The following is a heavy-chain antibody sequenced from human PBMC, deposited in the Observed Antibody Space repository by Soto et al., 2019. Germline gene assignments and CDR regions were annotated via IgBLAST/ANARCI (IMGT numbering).Heavy chain of an antibody. J-gene: IGHJ6*02. CDR2: IIPIFGTA. Sequence: QVQLVQSGAEVKKPGSSVKVSCKASGGTFSSYAISWVRQAPGQGLEWMGGIIPIFGTANYAQKFKGRVTITADESTSTAYMELSSLRSEDTAVYYCARGVGIFGVADYYYGMDVWGQGTTVTVSS. CDR3: ARGVGIFGVADYYYGMDV. CDR1: GGTFSSYA. V-gene: IGHV1-69*01. D-gene: IGHD3-3*01.